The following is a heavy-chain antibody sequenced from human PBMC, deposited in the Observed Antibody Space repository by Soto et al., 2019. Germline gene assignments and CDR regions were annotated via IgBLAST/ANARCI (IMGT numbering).Heavy chain of an antibody. J-gene: IGHJ6*02. D-gene: IGHD2-15*01. CDR2: IWQDGSEK. Sequence: PGGSLRLSCAASGFMFTNHGMHWVRQAPGKGLEWVADIWQDGSEKYYVDSVKGRFTISRDNAKNSLYLQMNSLRAEDTAVYYCARDVAVVAATLNYYYYAMDVWAQGTTVTVSS. V-gene: IGHV3-7*01. CDR3: ARDVAVVAATLNYYYYAMDV. CDR1: GFMFTNHG.